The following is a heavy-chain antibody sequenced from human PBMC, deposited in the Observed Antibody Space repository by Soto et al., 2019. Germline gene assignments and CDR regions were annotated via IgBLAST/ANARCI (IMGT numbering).Heavy chain of an antibody. Sequence: EVQLVESGGGLVQPGGSLRLSCGASGFTFSNYWMTWVRQAPGKGLEWVANINQNGGVKFYGESVKGRLTISRDNAKNSLYLQMNSLKAEDTAVYYCSRYESSGPAVCWGQGTLVTVSS. CDR2: INQNGGVK. CDR1: GFTFSNYW. V-gene: IGHV3-7*01. J-gene: IGHJ4*02. CDR3: SRYESSGPAVC. D-gene: IGHD3-22*01.